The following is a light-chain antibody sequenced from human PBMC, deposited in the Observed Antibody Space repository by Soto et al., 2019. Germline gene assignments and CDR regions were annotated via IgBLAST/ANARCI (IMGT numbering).Light chain of an antibody. J-gene: IGLJ1*01. CDR2: GNN. Sequence: QSVLTQPPSVSGAPGQRVTISCTGSSSNIGAGYDVHWYQQFPGTAPKLLIYGNNNRPSGVPDRFSGSKSGTSASLAITGLQSEDEADFYCQSYASSLSGSVFGTGTKVTVL. CDR1: SSNIGAGYD. CDR3: QSYASSLSGSV. V-gene: IGLV1-40*01.